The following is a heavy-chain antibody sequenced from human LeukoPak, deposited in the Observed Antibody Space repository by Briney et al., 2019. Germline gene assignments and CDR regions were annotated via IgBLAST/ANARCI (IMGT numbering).Heavy chain of an antibody. CDR1: GFTFSDDS. Sequence: GGSLRLSCAASGFTFSDDSMTWMRQAPGKGLEWVSYISSNGNIIKYADSVKGRFVISRDNAKKSLYLEMDSLRAEDTAVYYCAISLSSGWYNPPDYWGQGTLVTVSS. V-gene: IGHV3-11*04. CDR2: ISSNGNII. D-gene: IGHD6-19*01. J-gene: IGHJ4*02. CDR3: AISLSSGWYNPPDY.